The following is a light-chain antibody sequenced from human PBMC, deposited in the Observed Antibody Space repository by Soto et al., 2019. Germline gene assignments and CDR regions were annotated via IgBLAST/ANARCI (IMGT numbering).Light chain of an antibody. V-gene: IGKV1-5*01. CDR3: QKYNSYLWT. Sequence: DIQMTQSPTTLSASVGDRVTITCRASQSISNWLAWYQQKPGKAPKLLIYDASSLESGVPSRFSGSGSGTEFPLTISSLQPDDFATYYCQKYNSYLWTFGQGTKVEIK. J-gene: IGKJ1*01. CDR2: DAS. CDR1: QSISNW.